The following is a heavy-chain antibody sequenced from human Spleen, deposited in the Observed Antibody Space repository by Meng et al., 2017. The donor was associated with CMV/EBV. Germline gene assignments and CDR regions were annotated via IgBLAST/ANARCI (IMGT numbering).Heavy chain of an antibody. CDR1: GFTFSAYT. Sequence: GESLKISCAASGFTFSAYTMNWVRQAPGRGLEWVSSISSTGNYIYYADSVKGRLTISRDNAKNSLYLQVNTLRAEDTAVYYCAKDLRYSYGYIDYWGQGTLVTVSS. V-gene: IGHV3-21*01. CDR3: AKDLRYSYGYIDY. J-gene: IGHJ4*02. D-gene: IGHD5-18*01. CDR2: ISSTGNYI.